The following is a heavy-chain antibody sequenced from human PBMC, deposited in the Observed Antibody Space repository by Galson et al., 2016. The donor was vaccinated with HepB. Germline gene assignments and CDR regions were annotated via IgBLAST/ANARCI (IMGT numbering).Heavy chain of an antibody. CDR2: IKQDGSEK. V-gene: IGHV3-7*03. D-gene: IGHD2-2*01. Sequence: SLRLSCAVSGFTFSSYWMSWVRQGPGKGLEWVAIIKQDGSEKYYVDSVKGRFTISRDNAKKSLYLQMNSLRAADTAVYYCARGLRDCSGTSCYGGNWFDPWGQGTLVTVSS. CDR3: ARGLRDCSGTSCYGGNWFDP. CDR1: GFTFSSYW. J-gene: IGHJ5*02.